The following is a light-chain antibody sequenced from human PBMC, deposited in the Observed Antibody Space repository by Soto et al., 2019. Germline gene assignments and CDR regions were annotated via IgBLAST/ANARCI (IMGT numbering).Light chain of an antibody. CDR3: AVWDDNLNSVV. J-gene: IGLJ2*01. CDR2: TNN. CDR1: STNIATNY. Sequence: QSALTQPPSVSGTPGQRVTISCTGTSTNIATNYVNWYHQLPATAPTLLIYTNNRRPSEVPDRFSAAKSGTSASLAISGLQSEDEADYYCAVWDDNLNSVVFGGGTKVTVL. V-gene: IGLV1-44*01.